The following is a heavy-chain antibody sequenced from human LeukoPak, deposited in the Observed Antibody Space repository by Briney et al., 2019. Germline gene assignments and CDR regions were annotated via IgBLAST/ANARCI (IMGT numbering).Heavy chain of an antibody. Sequence: SETLSLTCTVSCGSISSYYWSWIRQPPGKGLEWIGYIYYSGSTNYTPSLKSRVTISVDTSKNQFSLKLSSVTAADAAVYYCARHGCSSTSCPFQHWGQGTLVTVSS. V-gene: IGHV4-59*08. D-gene: IGHD2-2*01. CDR3: ARHGCSSTSCPFQH. J-gene: IGHJ1*01. CDR2: IYYSGST. CDR1: CGSISSYY.